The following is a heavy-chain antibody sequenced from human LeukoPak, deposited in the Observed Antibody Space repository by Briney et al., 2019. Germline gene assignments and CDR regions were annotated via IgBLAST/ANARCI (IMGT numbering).Heavy chain of an antibody. V-gene: IGHV4-59*01. J-gene: IGHJ2*01. CDR2: IYYSGST. Sequence: PSETLSLTCTVSGGSISSSYWSWIRQPPGKGLEWIGYIYYSGSTNYNPSLKSRVTISVDTSKNQFSLKLSSVTAADTAVYYCARVPPVVVITRSYWYFDLWGRGTLVTVSS. D-gene: IGHD3-22*01. CDR3: ARVPPVVVITRSYWYFDL. CDR1: GGSISSSY.